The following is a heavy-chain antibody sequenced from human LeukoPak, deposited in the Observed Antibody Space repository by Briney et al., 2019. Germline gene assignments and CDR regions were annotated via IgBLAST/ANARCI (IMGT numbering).Heavy chain of an antibody. Sequence: SETLSLTCTVSGGSISSYYWSWIRQPPGWGLEWIGYIYYSGSTNYNPSLKSRVTISVDTSKNQFSLKLSSVTAADTAVYYCARALAVAGTKEFDPWGQGTLVTVSS. D-gene: IGHD6-19*01. J-gene: IGHJ5*02. CDR1: GGSISSYY. CDR3: ARALAVAGTKEFDP. CDR2: IYYSGST. V-gene: IGHV4-59*01.